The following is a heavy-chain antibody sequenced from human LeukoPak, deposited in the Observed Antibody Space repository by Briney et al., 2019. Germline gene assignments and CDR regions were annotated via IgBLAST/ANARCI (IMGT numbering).Heavy chain of an antibody. J-gene: IGHJ5*02. D-gene: IGHD2-2*01. CDR2: ISAYNGNT. CDR3: ARGGVVPAASRTWRPNWFDP. Sequence: ASVKVSCKASGYTFTSYGISWVRQAPGQGLEWMGWISAYNGNTNYAQKLQGRVTMTTDTSTSTAYMELRSLRSDDTAVYYCARGGVVPAASRTWRPNWFDPWGQGTLVTVSS. CDR1: GYTFTSYG. V-gene: IGHV1-18*01.